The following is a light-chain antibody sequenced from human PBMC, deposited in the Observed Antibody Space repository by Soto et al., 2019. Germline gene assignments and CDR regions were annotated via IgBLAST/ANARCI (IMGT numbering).Light chain of an antibody. CDR3: SSFADSSARDYV. V-gene: IGLV2-14*03. J-gene: IGLJ1*01. CDR2: DVS. Sequence: QSALTQPASVSGSPGQSITISCTGTSSDIGAYDYVSWYQQHPGGVPKLSIYDVSSRPSGVSSRFSGSKSGNTASLTISGLQADDESDYYCSSFADSSARDYVFGGGTKLTVL. CDR1: SSDIGAYDY.